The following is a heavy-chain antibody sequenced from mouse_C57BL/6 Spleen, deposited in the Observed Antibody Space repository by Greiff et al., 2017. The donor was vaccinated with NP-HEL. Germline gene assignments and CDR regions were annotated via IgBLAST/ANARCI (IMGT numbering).Heavy chain of an antibody. Sequence: EVQLQQSGAELVRPGASVKLSCTASGFNIKDYYMHWVKQRPEQGLEWIGRIDPEDGDTEYAPKFQGKATMTADTSSNTAYLQLSSLTSEDTAVYYCTGYYSNYEDWYFDVWGTGTTVTVSS. CDR3: TGYYSNYEDWYFDV. CDR1: GFNIKDYY. J-gene: IGHJ1*03. CDR2: IDPEDGDT. D-gene: IGHD2-5*01. V-gene: IGHV14-1*01.